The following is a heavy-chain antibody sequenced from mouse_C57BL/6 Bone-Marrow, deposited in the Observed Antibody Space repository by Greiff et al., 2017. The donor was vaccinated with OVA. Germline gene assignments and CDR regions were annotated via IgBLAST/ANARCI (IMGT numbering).Heavy chain of an antibody. V-gene: IGHV5-12*01. CDR3: ARQGVYYDYAWFAY. CDR2: ISNGGGST. Sequence: LQQSGGGLVQPGGSLKLSCAASGFTFSDYYMYWVRQTPEKRLEWVAYISNGGGSTYYPDTVKGRFTISRDNAKNTLYLQMSRLKSEDTAMYYCARQGVYYDYAWFAYWGQGTLVTVSA. D-gene: IGHD2-4*01. CDR1: GFTFSDYY. J-gene: IGHJ3*01.